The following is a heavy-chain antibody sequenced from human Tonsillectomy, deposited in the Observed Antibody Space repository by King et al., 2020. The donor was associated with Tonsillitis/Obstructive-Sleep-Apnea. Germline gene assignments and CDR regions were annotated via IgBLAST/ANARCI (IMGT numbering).Heavy chain of an antibody. J-gene: IGHJ2*01. CDR2: IYYSGST. CDR3: ARHWTEGLWRGGDFDL. V-gene: IGHV4-59*08. Sequence: QLQESGPGLVKPSETLSLTCTVSGGSISSYYWSWIRQPPGKGLEWIGYIYYSGSTNYNPSLKSRVTISVDTSKKQFSLKLSSVTAADTAVYYCARHWTEGLWRGGDFDLWGRGTLVTVSS. CDR1: GGSISSYY. D-gene: IGHD2-21*01.